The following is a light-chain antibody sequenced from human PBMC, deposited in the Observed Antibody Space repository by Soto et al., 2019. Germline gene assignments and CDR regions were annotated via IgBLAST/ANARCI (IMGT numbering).Light chain of an antibody. J-gene: IGLJ3*02. Sequence: QSVLTQPASVSGSPGQSITISCTGTSSDVGGYNYVSWYQQHPGKAPKLMLYDVGSRPSGVSNRFSGSKSGNTASLTISGLQAEDEADYYCCSYTSSTTWVFGGGTKLTV. V-gene: IGLV2-14*03. CDR3: CSYTSSTTWV. CDR2: DVG. CDR1: SSDVGGYNY.